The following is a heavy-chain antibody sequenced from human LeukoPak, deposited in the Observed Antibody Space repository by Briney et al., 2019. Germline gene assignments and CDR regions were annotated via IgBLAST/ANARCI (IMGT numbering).Heavy chain of an antibody. D-gene: IGHD3-10*01. J-gene: IGHJ4*02. CDR2: INSDGGTT. CDR3: ATDYYVSGSYYRLFY. V-gene: IGHV3-74*01. Sequence: PGGSLRLSCGASGFTFGTYWMHSVRQAPGKGLGWVSGINSDGGTTTYADSVKGRFTISRDNAKNTMYLQMNNLRAEDTAIYYCATDYYVSGSYYRLFYWGQGTLVTVSS. CDR1: GFTFGTYW.